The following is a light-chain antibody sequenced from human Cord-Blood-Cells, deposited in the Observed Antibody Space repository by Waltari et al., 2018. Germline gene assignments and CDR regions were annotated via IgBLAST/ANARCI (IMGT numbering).Light chain of an antibody. CDR1: SSDVGSYNL. CDR2: EGS. J-gene: IGLJ2*01. Sequence: QSALTQPASVSGSPGQSITISCPGTSSDVGSYNLVSWYQQHPGKAPKLMIYEGSKRPSVVSNRFSGSKSGNTASLTISGLQAEDEADYYCCSYAGSVVFGGGTKLTVL. CDR3: CSYAGSVV. V-gene: IGLV2-23*01.